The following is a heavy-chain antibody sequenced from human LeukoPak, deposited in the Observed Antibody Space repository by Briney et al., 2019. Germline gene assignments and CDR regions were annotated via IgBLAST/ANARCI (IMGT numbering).Heavy chain of an antibody. CDR2: ISSIGSTI. CDR3: ATGSEGLRFDY. V-gene: IGHV3-48*03. CDR1: GFPFTTYA. Sequence: GSLRLSCAASGFPFTTYAMNWVRQAAGKGLEWISYISSIGSTIYYADSVKGRFTISRDTANNSLYLHMNSLRAEDTAVYYCATGSEGLRFDYWGQGTLVTVSS. D-gene: IGHD4-17*01. J-gene: IGHJ4*02.